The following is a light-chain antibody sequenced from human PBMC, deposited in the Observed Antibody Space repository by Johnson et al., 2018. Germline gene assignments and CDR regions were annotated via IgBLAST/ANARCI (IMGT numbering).Light chain of an antibody. CDR3: GTWDSSLSAGNV. Sequence: QSVLTQPPSVSAAPGHKVTISCSGSSSNIGNNYVSWYQQLPGTAPKLLIYENNKRPSGIPDRFSGSKSGTSATLGITGLQTGDEADYYCGTWDSSLSAGNVFGTGTNVTVL. V-gene: IGLV1-51*02. CDR2: ENN. CDR1: SSNIGNNY. J-gene: IGLJ1*01.